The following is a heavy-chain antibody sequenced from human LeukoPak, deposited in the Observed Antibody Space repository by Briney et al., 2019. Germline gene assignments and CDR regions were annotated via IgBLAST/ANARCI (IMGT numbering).Heavy chain of an antibody. CDR1: GYTFINYY. D-gene: IGHD2-21*01. CDR2: INPSGGST. CDR3: ARDESTSILWW. J-gene: IGHJ1*01. V-gene: IGHV1-46*01. Sequence: ASVKVSCKASGYTFINYYMHWVRQAPGQGLEWMGIINPSGGSTSYAQKFQGRVTMTRDTSTSTVYMELSSLRSEDTAVYYCARDESTSILWWWGQGTLVTVSS.